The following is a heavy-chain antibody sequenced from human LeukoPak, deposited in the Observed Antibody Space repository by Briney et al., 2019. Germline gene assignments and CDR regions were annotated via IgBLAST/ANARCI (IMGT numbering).Heavy chain of an antibody. V-gene: IGHV4-4*07. D-gene: IGHD3-22*01. CDR2: IYVTGTT. CDR1: GGSMFSYH. J-gene: IGHJ6*03. CDR3: ARLRFYDSSGYSPGYYMDV. Sequence: SETLSPTCTVSGGSMFSYHWSWVRQSAGEGLEWVGHIYVTGTTNYSPSLKSRVTVSVDTTKNQFSLKLKSVTAADTAVYYCARLRFYDSSGYSPGYYMDVWGKGTTVIVSS.